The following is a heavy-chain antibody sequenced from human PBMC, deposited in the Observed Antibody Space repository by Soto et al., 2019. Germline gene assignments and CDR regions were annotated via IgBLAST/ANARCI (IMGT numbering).Heavy chain of an antibody. V-gene: IGHV2-70*01. CDR1: GFSPSTSEMC. CDR3: ARMASTGVHYGYGPFDY. D-gene: IGHD5-18*01. J-gene: IGHJ4*02. CDR2: IDWDDDK. Sequence: SGPTLVNPTQTLTLTCTFSGFSPSTSEMCVGWIRQPPGKALEWLALIDWDDDKFYNTSLKTRLTISKDTSKNQVVLTMTNMDPVDTATYYCARMASTGVHYGYGPFDYWGQGILVTVSS.